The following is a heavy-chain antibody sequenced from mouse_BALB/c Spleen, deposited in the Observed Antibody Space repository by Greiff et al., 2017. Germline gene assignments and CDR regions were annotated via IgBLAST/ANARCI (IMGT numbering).Heavy chain of an antibody. Sequence: DVHLVESGGDLVKPGGSLKLSCAASGFTFSSYGMSWVRQTPAKGLEWVATISSGGSYTYYPDSVKGRFTISRDNAKNTLYLQMSSLKSEDTAMYYGARQITTVVDDAMDYWGQGTSVTVSS. D-gene: IGHD1-1*01. CDR2: ISSGGSYT. J-gene: IGHJ4*01. CDR1: GFTFSSYG. CDR3: ARQITTVVDDAMDY. V-gene: IGHV5-6*01.